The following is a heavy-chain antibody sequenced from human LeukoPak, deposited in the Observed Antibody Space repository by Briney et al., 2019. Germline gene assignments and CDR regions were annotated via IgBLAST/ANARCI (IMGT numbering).Heavy chain of an antibody. CDR3: ARGSSSWDFDY. J-gene: IGHJ4*02. D-gene: IGHD6-13*01. CDR2: ISSSSSYI. Sequence: GGSLRLSCAASGFTFSSYSMNWVRQAPGKGLEWVSSISSSSSYIYYADLVKGRFTISRDNAKNSLYLQMNSLRAEDTAVYYCARGSSSWDFDYWGQGTLVTVSS. CDR1: GFTFSSYS. V-gene: IGHV3-21*01.